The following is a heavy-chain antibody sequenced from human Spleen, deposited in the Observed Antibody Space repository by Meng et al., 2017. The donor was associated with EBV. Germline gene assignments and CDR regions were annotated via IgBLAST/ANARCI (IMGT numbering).Heavy chain of an antibody. V-gene: IGHV4-34*02. Sequence: EQWGAGPLKPAETLARTCAGDCGSFSGYYWDWIRQSPGKGLEWIGEIHYRGNTKYNPSLKSRVTISGDTSRNQIFLELTSVTAADTAVYYCARDTEAPGTWFDYWGQGTLVTVSS. CDR3: ARDTEAPGTWFDY. J-gene: IGHJ4*02. D-gene: IGHD6-13*01. CDR2: IHYRGNT. CDR1: CGSFSGYY.